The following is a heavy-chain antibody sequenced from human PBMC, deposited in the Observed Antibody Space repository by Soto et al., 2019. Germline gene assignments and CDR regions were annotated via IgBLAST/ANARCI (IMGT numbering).Heavy chain of an antibody. V-gene: IGHV4-30-4*01. Sequence: SETLSLTCTVSGGSIKSDYYWAWVRQPPGGGLEWMGYKYYSGATDSDPSLEARVSFSVDTSKNQFFLNLTSVTVADTAVYYCARGRPNYFYYGLDVWGPGIPVTVSS. CDR3: ARGRPNYFYYGLDV. CDR2: KYYSGAT. J-gene: IGHJ6*02. CDR1: GGSIKSDYY.